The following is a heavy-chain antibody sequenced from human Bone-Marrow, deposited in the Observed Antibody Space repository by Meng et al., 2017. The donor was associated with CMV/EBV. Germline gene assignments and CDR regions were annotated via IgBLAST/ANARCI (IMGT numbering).Heavy chain of an antibody. V-gene: IGHV3-30-3*01. J-gene: IGHJ6*02. Sequence: GESLKISCAASGFTFSSYAMHWVRQAPGKGLEWVAVISYDGSNKYYADSVKGRFTISRDNSKNTLYLQMNSLRAEDTAVYYCARSTPYYYGMDVWGQGNTVTVSS. CDR3: ARSTPYYYGMDV. CDR1: GFTFSSYA. CDR2: ISYDGSNK.